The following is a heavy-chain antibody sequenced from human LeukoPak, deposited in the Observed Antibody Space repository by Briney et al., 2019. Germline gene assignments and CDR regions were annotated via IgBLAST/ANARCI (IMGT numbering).Heavy chain of an antibody. CDR3: AKEMRLGAFDI. CDR1: GFTFSSYG. J-gene: IGHJ3*02. D-gene: IGHD6-19*01. Sequence: QPGGSLRLTCAASGFTFSSYGMHWVRQAPGKGLEWVAFIRHDGSNKYYADSVKGRFTISRDNSKNTLYLQMNSLRAGDTAVYYCAKEMRLGAFDIWGQGTMVTVSS. CDR2: IRHDGSNK. V-gene: IGHV3-30*02.